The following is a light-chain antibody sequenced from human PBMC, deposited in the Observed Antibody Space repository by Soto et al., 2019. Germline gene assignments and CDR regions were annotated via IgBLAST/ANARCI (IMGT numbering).Light chain of an antibody. V-gene: IGKV1-5*03. CDR1: QSISSW. J-gene: IGKJ1*01. CDR2: KAS. CDR3: QQYSFYRT. Sequence: DIQITQSPSSPAASVGDRVPLPCRASQSISSWLAWYQQKPGKAPKLLIYKASSLQSGVPSRFSGSGSGTEFTLTISSLQPDDFATYYCQQYSFYRTFGQGTKVDIK.